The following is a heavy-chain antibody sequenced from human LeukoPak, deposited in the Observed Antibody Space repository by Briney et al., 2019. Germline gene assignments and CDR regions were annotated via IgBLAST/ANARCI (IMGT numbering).Heavy chain of an antibody. V-gene: IGHV1-69*05. CDR3: ARVGRLDYAFDY. J-gene: IGHJ4*02. D-gene: IGHD3-16*01. CDR1: GGTFSSYA. CDR2: IIPIFGTA. Sequence: GSSVKVSCKASGGTFSSYAISWVRQAPGQGLEWMGGIIPIFGTANYAQKFQGRVTMTTDTSTSTAYMELRSLRSDDTAVYYCARVGRLDYAFDYWGQGTLVTVSS.